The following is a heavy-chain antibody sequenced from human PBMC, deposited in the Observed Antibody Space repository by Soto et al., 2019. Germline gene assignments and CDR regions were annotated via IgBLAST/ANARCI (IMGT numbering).Heavy chain of an antibody. J-gene: IGHJ6*03. D-gene: IGHD6-13*01. CDR2: ISWNSGSI. CDR3: WGTQELTAAGLYYYYYMDV. Sequence: GGSLRLSCAASGFTFDDYAMHWVRQAPGKGLEWVSGISWNSGSIGYADSVKGRFTISRDNAKNSLYLQMNSLRAEDTALYYCWGTQELTAAGLYYYYYMDVWGKGTTVTVSS. CDR1: GFTFDDYA. V-gene: IGHV3-9*01.